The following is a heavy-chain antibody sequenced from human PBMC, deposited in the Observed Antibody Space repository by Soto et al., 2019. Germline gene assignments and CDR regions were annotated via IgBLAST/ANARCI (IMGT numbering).Heavy chain of an antibody. CDR2: IYPGDSDT. CDR1: GYSFTSYW. J-gene: IGHJ6*02. Sequence: PGESLKISCKGSGYSFTSYWIGWVRQMPGKGLEWMGIIYPGDSDTRYSPSFQGQVTISADKSISTAYLQWSSLKASDTAMYYCARRPAMVRGVIDEPNYGMDVWGQGTTVTVSS. CDR3: ARRPAMVRGVIDEPNYGMDV. V-gene: IGHV5-51*01. D-gene: IGHD3-10*01.